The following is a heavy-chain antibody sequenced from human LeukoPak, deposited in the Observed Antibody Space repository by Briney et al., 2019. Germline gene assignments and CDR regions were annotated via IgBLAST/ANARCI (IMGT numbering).Heavy chain of an antibody. CDR2: ISYDGSNK. D-gene: IGHD1-26*01. CDR1: GFTFSSYA. V-gene: IGHV3-30-3*01. CDR3: ARVVGATCFDY. Sequence: GGSLTLSCAASGFTFSSYAMHWVRQAPGKGLEWVAVISYDGSNKYYADSVKGRFTISRDNSKNTLYLQMNSLRAEDTAVYYCARVVGATCFDYWGQGTLVTVSS. J-gene: IGHJ4*02.